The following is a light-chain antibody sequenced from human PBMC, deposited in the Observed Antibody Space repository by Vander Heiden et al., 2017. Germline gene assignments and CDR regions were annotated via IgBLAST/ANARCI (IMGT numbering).Light chain of an antibody. J-gene: IGLJ1*01. CDR1: SSDVGGYNY. V-gene: IGLV2-14*01. Sequence: QSALPQPASVSGSPGQSITISCTGTSSDVGGYNYVSWYQQYPGKVPKLIIYEVNNRPSGVSNRFSGSKSGNTASLTISGLQSEDEANYYCSSYTPSSTLEVFGRGTMVSVL. CDR3: SSYTPSSTLEV. CDR2: EVN.